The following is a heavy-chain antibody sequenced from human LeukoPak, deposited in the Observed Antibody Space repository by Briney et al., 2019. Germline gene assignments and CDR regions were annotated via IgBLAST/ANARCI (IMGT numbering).Heavy chain of an antibody. J-gene: IGHJ3*02. CDR1: GFTFSSNA. CDR2: IGDSDGGT. V-gene: IGHV3-23*01. D-gene: IGHD3-10*01. Sequence: GGSLRLSCAASGFTFSSNAMSWVRQAPGKGLEWVSAIGDSDGGTYYADSVKGRFTISRDNSKNTLYLQMNSLRAEDTAAYYCAKNAGRGVATNFDIWGQGTMVTVSS. CDR3: AKNAGRGVATNFDI.